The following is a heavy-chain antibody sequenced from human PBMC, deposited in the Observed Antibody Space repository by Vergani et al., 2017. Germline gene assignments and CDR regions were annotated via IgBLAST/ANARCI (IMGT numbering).Heavy chain of an antibody. CDR2: ISSSGSTI. J-gene: IGHJ6*02. V-gene: IGHV3-48*03. CDR1: GFTFSSYE. CDR3: ARDHEVVVAAAYYYYGIDV. D-gene: IGHD2-15*01. Sequence: EVQLVESGGGLVQPGGSLRLSCAASGFTFSSYEMHWVRQAPGKGLEWVSYISSSGSTIDYADSVKGRFTIARDNAKNSLYLQMNSLRAEDTAVYYCARDHEVVVAAAYYYYGIDVWGQGTPVTVSS.